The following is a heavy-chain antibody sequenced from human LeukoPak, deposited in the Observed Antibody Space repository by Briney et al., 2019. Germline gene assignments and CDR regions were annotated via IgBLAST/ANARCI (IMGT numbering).Heavy chain of an antibody. D-gene: IGHD4-17*01. CDR1: GGSISSGDYY. CDR3: ARGGTVTTPPGMDV. Sequence: SQTLSLTCTVSGGSISSGDYYWSWIRQPPGKGLEWIGYIYYSGSTYYNPSLKSRVTISVDTSKNQFSLKLSSVTAADTAAYYCARGGTVTTPPGMDVWGQGTTVTVSS. J-gene: IGHJ6*02. CDR2: IYYSGST. V-gene: IGHV4-30-4*01.